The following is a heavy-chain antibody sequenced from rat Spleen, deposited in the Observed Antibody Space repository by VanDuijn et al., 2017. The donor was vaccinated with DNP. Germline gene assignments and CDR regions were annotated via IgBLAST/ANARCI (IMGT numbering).Heavy chain of an antibody. CDR3: ARWTRYFDY. D-gene: IGHD1-7*01. CDR2: INNAGNT. CDR1: GYSITSSYR. J-gene: IGHJ2*01. V-gene: IGHV3-3*01. Sequence: EVQLQESGPGLVKPSQSLSLTCSVTGYSITSSYRWNWIRKFPGNKLEWVAYINNAGNTNYNPSLKSRISITRDTSKNHFFLHLNSVTTEDTATYYCARWTRYFDYWGQGVMVTVSS.